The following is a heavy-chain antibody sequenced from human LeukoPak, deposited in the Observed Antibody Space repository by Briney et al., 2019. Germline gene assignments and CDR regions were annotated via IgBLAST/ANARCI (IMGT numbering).Heavy chain of an antibody. CDR3: ARGNKKGYYYGSGSYYNP. D-gene: IGHD3-10*01. V-gene: IGHV4-4*07. Sequence: SETLSLTCTVSGGSISSYYWSWIRQPAGKGLEWIGRIYNSGSTTYNPSLKSRVTMSVDTSKNQFSLKLSSVTAADTAVYYCARGNKKGYYYGSGSYYNPWGQGTLVTVSS. J-gene: IGHJ5*02. CDR2: IYNSGST. CDR1: GGSISSYY.